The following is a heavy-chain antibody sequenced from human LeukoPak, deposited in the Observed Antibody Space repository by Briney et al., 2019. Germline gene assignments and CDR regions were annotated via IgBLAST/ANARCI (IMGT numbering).Heavy chain of an antibody. CDR1: GYTFTGYY. J-gene: IGHJ4*02. CDR2: INPNSGGT. Sequence: GASVKVSCKASGYTFTGYYMHWVRQAPGQGLEWMGWINPNSGGTNYAQKFQGWVTMTRDTSISTAYMELSRLRSDDTAVYYCARSRGVSYYYDSSGYNEFDYWGQGTLVTVSS. V-gene: IGHV1-2*04. D-gene: IGHD3-22*01. CDR3: ARSRGVSYYYDSSGYNEFDY.